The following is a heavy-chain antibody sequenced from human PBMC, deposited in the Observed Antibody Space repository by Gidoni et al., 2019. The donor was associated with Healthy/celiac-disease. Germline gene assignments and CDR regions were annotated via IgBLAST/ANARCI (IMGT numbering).Heavy chain of an antibody. CDR1: GGSTRSSSYY. CDR2: TYYSGST. D-gene: IGHD3-10*01. Sequence: QLQLQESGPGLVKPSETLSLTCTVPGGSTRSSSYYWGWIRQPPGKGLEWIGSTYYSGSTYYNPSLKSRVTISVDTSKNQFSLKLSSVTAADTAVYYCARGAYYGSGSYPFDYWGQGTLVTVSS. J-gene: IGHJ4*02. V-gene: IGHV4-39*01. CDR3: ARGAYYGSGSYPFDY.